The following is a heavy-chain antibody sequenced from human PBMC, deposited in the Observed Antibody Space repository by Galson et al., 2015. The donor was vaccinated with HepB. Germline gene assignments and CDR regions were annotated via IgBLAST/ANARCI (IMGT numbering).Heavy chain of an antibody. CDR1: GFTFSSYA. V-gene: IGHV3-23*01. D-gene: IGHD5-18*01. J-gene: IGHJ4*02. Sequence: SLRLSCAASGFTFSSYAMSWVRQAPGKGLEWVSAISGSGGSTYYADSVKGRFTISRDDSKNTLYLQMNSLRAEDTAAYYCAKDKFGGLTAMVPLFDYWGQGTLVTVSS. CDR3: AKDKFGGLTAMVPLFDY. CDR2: ISGSGGST.